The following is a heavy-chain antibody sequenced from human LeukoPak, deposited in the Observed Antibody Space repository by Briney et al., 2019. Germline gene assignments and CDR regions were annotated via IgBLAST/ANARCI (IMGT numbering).Heavy chain of an antibody. CDR1: GFTFTNYA. CDR2: VSSSGTTM. Sequence: PGGSLRLSCAASGFTFTNYAMTWVRQAPGKGLEWVSCVSSSGTTMYHADSVKGRFTISRDNAKNSLYLQMNSLRAEDAAVYYCARRYCSSASCLFDYWGQGTLVTVSS. V-gene: IGHV3-48*03. CDR3: ARRYCSSASCLFDY. J-gene: IGHJ4*02. D-gene: IGHD2-2*01.